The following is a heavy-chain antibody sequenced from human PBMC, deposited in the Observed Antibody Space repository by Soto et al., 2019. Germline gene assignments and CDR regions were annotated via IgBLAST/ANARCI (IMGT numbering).Heavy chain of an antibody. Sequence: GGSLRLSCAASGFTFSSYAMHWVRQAPGKGLGWVAVISYDGSNKYYADSVKGRFTISRDNSKNTLYLQMNSLRAEDTAVYYCARGYDFWSGYYHFDYWGQGTLVTVSS. CDR3: ARGYDFWSGYYHFDY. CDR2: ISYDGSNK. V-gene: IGHV3-30-3*01. D-gene: IGHD3-3*01. CDR1: GFTFSSYA. J-gene: IGHJ4*02.